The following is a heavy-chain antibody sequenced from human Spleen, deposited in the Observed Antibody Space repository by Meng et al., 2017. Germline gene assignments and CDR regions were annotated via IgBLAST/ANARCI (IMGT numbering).Heavy chain of an antibody. V-gene: IGHV3-30*04. CDR3: ARTEGPREPTYYFDY. CDR2: ISYDGSNK. Sequence: GESLKISCVASGFTFSSYAMHWVRQAPGQGLEWVAVISYDGSNKYYADSVKGRFTISRDNSKNTLYLQMNSLRAEDTAVYYCARTEGPREPTYYFDYWGQGTLVTVSS. CDR1: GFTFSSYA. D-gene: IGHD1-14*01. J-gene: IGHJ4*02.